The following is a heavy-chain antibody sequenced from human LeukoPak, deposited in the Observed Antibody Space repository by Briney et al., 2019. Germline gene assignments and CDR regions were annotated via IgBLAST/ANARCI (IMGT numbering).Heavy chain of an antibody. CDR2: IYYSGST. CDR1: GGSISSYY. V-gene: IGHV4-59*01. CDR3: ARGYYYDSSGYYLGY. D-gene: IGHD3-22*01. Sequence: SETLSLTCTVSGGSISSYYWSWIRQPPGKGLEWIGYIYYSGSTNYNPSLKSRVTISVDTSKNQFSLKLSSVTAADTAVYYCARGYYYDSSGYYLGYWGQGNLVTVSS. J-gene: IGHJ4*02.